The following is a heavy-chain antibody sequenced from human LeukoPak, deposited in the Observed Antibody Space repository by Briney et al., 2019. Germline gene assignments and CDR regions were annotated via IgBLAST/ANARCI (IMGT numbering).Heavy chain of an antibody. J-gene: IGHJ4*02. D-gene: IGHD3-3*01. Sequence: PSETLSLTCTVSGGSISSSSYYWGWIRQPPGKGLEWIRSIYYSGSTYYNPSLKSRVTISVDTSKNQFSLKLSSVTAADTAVYYCARVLWGYYDFWSGYRYYFDYWGQGTLVTVSS. CDR3: ARVLWGYYDFWSGYRYYFDY. V-gene: IGHV4-39*07. CDR1: GGSISSSSYY. CDR2: IYYSGST.